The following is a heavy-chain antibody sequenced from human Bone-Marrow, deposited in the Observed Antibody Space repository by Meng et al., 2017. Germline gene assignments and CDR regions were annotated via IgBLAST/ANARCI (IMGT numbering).Heavy chain of an antibody. J-gene: IGHJ4*02. CDR3: ARDEGRGWARLAIGYYFDY. CDR1: GYTFTSYG. V-gene: IGHV1-18*01. D-gene: IGHD3-16*01. CDR2: ISAYNGNT. Sequence: ASVKVSCKASGYTFTSYGISWVRQAPGQGLEWMGWISAYNGNTNYAQKLQGRVTMTTDTSTNTAYMELRSLRSDDTAVYYCARDEGRGWARLAIGYYFDYWGQGTLVTVSS.